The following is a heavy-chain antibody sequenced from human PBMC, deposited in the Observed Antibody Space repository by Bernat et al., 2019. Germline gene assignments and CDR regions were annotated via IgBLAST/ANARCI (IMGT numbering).Heavy chain of an antibody. CDR2: ISGSGGST. Sequence: EVQLVESGGGLIQPGGSLRLSCAGSGFTFSRYSMNWVRQAPGKGLEWVSAISGSGGSTYYADSVKGRFTISRDNSKNTLYLQMNSLRAEDTAVYYCVKRDVVATGDAFDIWGQGTMVTVSS. CDR1: GFTFSRYS. V-gene: IGHV3-23*04. D-gene: IGHD5-12*01. CDR3: VKRDVVATGDAFDI. J-gene: IGHJ3*02.